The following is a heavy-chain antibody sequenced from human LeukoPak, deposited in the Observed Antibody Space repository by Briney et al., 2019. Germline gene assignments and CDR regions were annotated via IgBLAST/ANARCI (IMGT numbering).Heavy chain of an antibody. CDR2: IWYDGSNK. CDR3: AKDRGGYRDGYNYQFDY. V-gene: IGHV3-33*06. D-gene: IGHD5-24*01. J-gene: IGHJ4*02. CDR1: GFTFSSYG. Sequence: GRSLRLSCAASGFTFSSYGMHWVRQAPGKGLEWVAVIWYDGSNKYYADSVKGRFTFSRDNSKNTLYLQMNSLGAEDTAVYYCAKDRGGYRDGYNYQFDYWGQGTLVTVSS.